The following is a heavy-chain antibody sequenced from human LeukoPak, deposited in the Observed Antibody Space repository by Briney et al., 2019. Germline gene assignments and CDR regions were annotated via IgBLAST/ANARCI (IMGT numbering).Heavy chain of an antibody. CDR2: IRYDGSNK. CDR3: AKDPRYGSGSYYDYFDY. D-gene: IGHD3-10*01. Sequence: GGSLRLSCAASGFTFSSYGMHWVRQAPGKGLEWVAFIRYDGSNKYYADSVMGRFTISRDNSKNTLYLQMNSLRAEDTAVYYCAKDPRYGSGSYYDYFDYWGQGTLVTVSS. V-gene: IGHV3-30*02. J-gene: IGHJ4*02. CDR1: GFTFSSYG.